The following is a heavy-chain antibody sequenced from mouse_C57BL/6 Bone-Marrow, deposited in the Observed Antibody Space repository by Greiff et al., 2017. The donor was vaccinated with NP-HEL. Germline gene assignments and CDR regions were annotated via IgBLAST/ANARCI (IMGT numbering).Heavy chain of an antibody. Sequence: VQLQESGPELVKPGASVKLSCKASGYTFTSYDINWVQQRPGQGLEWIGWIYPRDGSTKYNEKFKGQATFTVDTSSSTAYMGLHSLTSEDSAVYVCASYGYEAGFADWGQGTLVTVSA. J-gene: IGHJ3*01. V-gene: IGHV1-85*01. CDR3: ASYGYEAGFAD. D-gene: IGHD2-2*01. CDR1: GYTFTSYD. CDR2: IYPRDGST.